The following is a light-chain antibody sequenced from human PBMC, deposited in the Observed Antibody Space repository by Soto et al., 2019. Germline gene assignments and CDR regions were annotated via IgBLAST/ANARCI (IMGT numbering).Light chain of an antibody. Sequence: SSPTPPASVPGSPGQSNTISCAGTIDDIGAYDYVSWYQQHPGNAPKLFVYEVTNRPSGVSDRFSGSKYGNTASLTISGLQAQDEADYYCNSYTNSSAVVFGGGTKVTV. CDR1: IDDIGAYDY. J-gene: IGLJ2*01. CDR2: EVT. CDR3: NSYTNSSAVV. V-gene: IGLV2-14*01.